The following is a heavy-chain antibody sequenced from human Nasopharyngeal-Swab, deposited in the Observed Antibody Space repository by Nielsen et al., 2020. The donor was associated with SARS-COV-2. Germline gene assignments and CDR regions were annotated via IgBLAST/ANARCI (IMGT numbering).Heavy chain of an antibody. CDR3: ARAPHYDYIWGSYRYAPPDDY. Sequence: GESLKISCAASGFTFSSYAMSWVRQAPGKGLEWVSAISGSGGSTYYADSVKGRFTISRDNSKNTLYLQMNSLRAEDTAVYYCARAPHYDYIWGSYRYAPPDDYWGQGTLVTVSS. J-gene: IGHJ4*02. V-gene: IGHV3-23*01. D-gene: IGHD3-16*02. CDR2: ISGSGGST. CDR1: GFTFSSYA.